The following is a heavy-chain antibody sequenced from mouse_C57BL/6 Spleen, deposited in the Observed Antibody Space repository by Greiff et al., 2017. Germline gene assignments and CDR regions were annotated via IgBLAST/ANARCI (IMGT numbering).Heavy chain of an antibody. V-gene: IGHV1-61*01. CDR1: GYTFTSYW. CDR2: IYPSDSET. Sequence: VQLQQPGAELVRPGSSVKLSCKASGYTFTSYWMDWVKQRPGQGLEWIGNIYPSDSETHYNQKFKDKATLTVDKSSSTAYMQLSSLTSEDSAVYYCARFGGLRRYFDYWGQGTTLTVSS. D-gene: IGHD2-4*01. J-gene: IGHJ2*01. CDR3: ARFGGLRRYFDY.